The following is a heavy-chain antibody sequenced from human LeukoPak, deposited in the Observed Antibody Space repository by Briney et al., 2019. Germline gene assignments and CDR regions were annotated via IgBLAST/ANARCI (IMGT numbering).Heavy chain of an antibody. V-gene: IGHV4-59*08. CDR2: IYYSGST. CDR1: GGSISSYY. CDR3: ARAVSGRFDY. Sequence: SETLSLTCTVSGGSISSYYWSWIRQPPGKGLEWIGYIYYSGSTNYNPSLKSRVTISVDTSKNHFSLKLSSVTAADTAIYYCARAVSGRFDYWGQGTLVTVSS. J-gene: IGHJ4*02. D-gene: IGHD6-19*01.